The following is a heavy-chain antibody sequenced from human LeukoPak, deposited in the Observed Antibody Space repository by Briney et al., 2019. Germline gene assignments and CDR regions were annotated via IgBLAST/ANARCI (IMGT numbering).Heavy chain of an antibody. D-gene: IGHD3-10*01. CDR2: ISGGGGST. J-gene: IGHJ6*02. CDR3: ARLYYGSGSYYGYYYYGMDV. V-gene: IGHV3-23*01. Sequence: PGGSLRLSCAASEFTFSNYAMNWVRQAPGKGLEWVSGISGGGGSTYYADSVKGRFTISRDNAKNSLYLQMNSLRAEDTAVYYCARLYYGSGSYYGYYYYGMDVWGQGTTVTVSS. CDR1: EFTFSNYA.